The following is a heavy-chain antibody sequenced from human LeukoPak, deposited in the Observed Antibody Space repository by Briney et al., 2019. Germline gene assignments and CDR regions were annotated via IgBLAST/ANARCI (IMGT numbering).Heavy chain of an antibody. CDR2: IYTSGST. V-gene: IGHV4-4*07. J-gene: IGHJ4*02. D-gene: IGHD3-10*01. Sequence: SETLSLTCTVSGGSISSYYWSWIRQPAGKGLEWIGRIYTSGSTNYNPSLKSRVTISVDTSKNQFSLKLSSVTAADTAVYYCARGGEYYYGSGAYYFDYWGQGTLVTVSS. CDR1: GGSISSYY. CDR3: ARGGEYYYGSGAYYFDY.